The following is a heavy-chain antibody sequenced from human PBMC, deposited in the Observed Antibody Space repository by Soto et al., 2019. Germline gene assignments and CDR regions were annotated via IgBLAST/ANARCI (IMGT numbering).Heavy chain of an antibody. CDR1: GFTFSSYG. V-gene: IGHV3-30*18. Sequence: GSLRLSCAASGFTFSSYGMHWVRQAPGKGLEWVAVISYDGSNKYYADSVKGRFTISRDNSKNTLYLQMNSLRAEDTAVYYCAKDRGGTYFDDWGQGTLVTVSS. D-gene: IGHD2-15*01. CDR2: ISYDGSNK. CDR3: AKDRGGTYFDD. J-gene: IGHJ4*02.